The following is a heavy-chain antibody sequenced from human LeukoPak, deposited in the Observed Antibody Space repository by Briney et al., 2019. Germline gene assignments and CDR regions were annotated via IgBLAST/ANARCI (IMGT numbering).Heavy chain of an antibody. V-gene: IGHV3-48*01. J-gene: IGHJ4*02. CDR3: AKGDSPSGGYGDY. CDR1: GFTFSSYN. CDR2: ISDSSTTI. D-gene: IGHD3-22*01. Sequence: GGSLRLSCAASGFTFSSYNMNWVRQAPGKGLEWVSYISDSSTTIYYADSVKGRFTISRDNSKNTLYLQMNSLSPEDTAVYYCAKGDSPSGGYGDYWGQGTLVTVSS.